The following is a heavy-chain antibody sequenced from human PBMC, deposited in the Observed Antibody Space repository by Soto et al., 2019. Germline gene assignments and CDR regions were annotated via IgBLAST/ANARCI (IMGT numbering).Heavy chain of an antibody. CDR3: ARAIPRDYDFWSGLDYYYYYYMDV. CDR1: GGSVSSGSYY. D-gene: IGHD3-3*01. CDR2: IYYSGST. Sequence: SETLSLTCTVSGGSVSSGSYYWSWIRQPPGKGLEWIGYIYYSGSTNYNPSLKSRVTISVDTSKNQFSLKLSSVTAADTAVYYCARAIPRDYDFWSGLDYYYYYYMDVWGKGTTVTVSS. V-gene: IGHV4-61*01. J-gene: IGHJ6*03.